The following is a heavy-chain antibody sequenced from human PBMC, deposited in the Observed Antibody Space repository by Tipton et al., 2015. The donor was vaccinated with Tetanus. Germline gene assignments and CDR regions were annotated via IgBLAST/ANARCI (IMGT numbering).Heavy chain of an antibody. V-gene: IGHV4-39*07. J-gene: IGHJ4*02. Sequence: TLSLTCTVFGGSISSSTYYWGWIRQPPGKGLEWIGTINYIQGTYHNPSLKSRVTISVDTSKNQFSLKLSSVTAADTAVYYCARIPNEYCGGDCYERYFFDYWGQGTLVTVSS. CDR3: ARIPNEYCGGDCYERYFFDY. CDR1: GGSISSSTYY. CDR2: INYIQGT. D-gene: IGHD2-21*02.